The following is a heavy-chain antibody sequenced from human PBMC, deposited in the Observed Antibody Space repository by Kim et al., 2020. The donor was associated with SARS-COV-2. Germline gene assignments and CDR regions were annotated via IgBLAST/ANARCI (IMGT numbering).Heavy chain of an antibody. J-gene: IGHJ5*02. CDR1: GGSFSGYY. CDR2: INHSGST. CDR3: GTGVRSGEMGFDP. V-gene: IGHV4-34*01. D-gene: IGHD6-25*01. Sequence: SETLSLTCAVYGGSFSGYYWSWIRQPPGKGLEWIGEINHSGSTNYNPSLKSRVTTSVDTSKNQFSLKLSSVTAADTAAYYCGTGVRSGEMGFDPWGQGTL.